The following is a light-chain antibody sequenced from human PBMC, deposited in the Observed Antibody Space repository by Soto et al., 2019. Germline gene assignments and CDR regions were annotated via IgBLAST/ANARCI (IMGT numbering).Light chain of an antibody. CDR1: QRLSASD. CDR3: QQYGSSPLIT. J-gene: IGKJ5*01. CDR2: GVS. V-gene: IGKV3-20*01. Sequence: EIVSTQSPGTLSLSPGQRSTLSCGASQRLSASDIAWYQQKPGQAPKFLIYGVSSRATGIPDRFSGSGSGTDFTLTISRLEPEDFAVYHCQQYGSSPLITFGQGTRLEIK.